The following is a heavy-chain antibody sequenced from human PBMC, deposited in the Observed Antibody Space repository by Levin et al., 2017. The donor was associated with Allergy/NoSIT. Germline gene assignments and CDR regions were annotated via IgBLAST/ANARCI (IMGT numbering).Heavy chain of an antibody. D-gene: IGHD3-10*01. J-gene: IGHJ4*02. V-gene: IGHV3-30-3*01. CDR1: KFTFSSYV. Sequence: PGGSLRLSCAASKFTFSSYVMHWVRQAPGKGLEWVAAISYDGNNKYYGDPVRGRFSISRDNSKNTLYLQMSSLRVEDTAVYYCVRETSGSYPEFDYWGQGTLVTVSS. CDR2: ISYDGNNK. CDR3: VRETSGSYPEFDY.